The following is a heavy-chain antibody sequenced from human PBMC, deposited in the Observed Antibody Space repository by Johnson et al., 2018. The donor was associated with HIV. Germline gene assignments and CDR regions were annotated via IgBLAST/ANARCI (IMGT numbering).Heavy chain of an antibody. D-gene: IGHD3-9*01. CDR3: ARDGRDLVTRGSFDI. CDR1: GFTFSSYA. Sequence: QMQLVESGGGVVQPGRSLRLSCAASGFTFSSYAMHWVRQAPGKGLEWVSVIFSVGDVYYADSVKGRFTISRDNSKNMVYLQMNSLRPEDTAVYYCARDGRDLVTRGSFDIWGQGTMVTVSP. J-gene: IGHJ3*02. V-gene: IGHV3-30*14. CDR2: IFSVGDV.